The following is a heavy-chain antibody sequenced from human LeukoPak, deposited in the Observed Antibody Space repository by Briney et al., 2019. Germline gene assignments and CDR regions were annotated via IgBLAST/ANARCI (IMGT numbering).Heavy chain of an antibody. D-gene: IGHD4-17*01. V-gene: IGHV4-61*02. CDR3: ARGPNGDYSFDY. CDR1: GGSISSGSYY. J-gene: IGHJ4*02. CDR2: IYTSGST. Sequence: SQTLSLTCTVSGGSISSGSYYWSWIRQPAGKGLEWIGRIYTSGSTNYNPSLKSRVTISVDTSKNQFSLKLSSVTAADTAVYYCARGPNGDYSFDYWGQGTLVTVSS.